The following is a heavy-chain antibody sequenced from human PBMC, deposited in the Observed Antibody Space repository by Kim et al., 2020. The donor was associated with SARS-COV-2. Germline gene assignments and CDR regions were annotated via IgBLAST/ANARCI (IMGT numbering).Heavy chain of an antibody. CDR1: GYTFTSYG. CDR2: ISAYNGNT. J-gene: IGHJ5*02. D-gene: IGHD4-17*01. CDR3: ARSGSATYGDYSDHSNWFDP. Sequence: ASVKVSCKASGYTFTSYGISWVRQAPGQGLEWMGWISAYNGNTNYAQKLQGRVTMTTDTSTSTAYMELRSLRSDDTAVYYCARSGSATYGDYSDHSNWFDPWGQGTLVTVSS. V-gene: IGHV1-18*01.